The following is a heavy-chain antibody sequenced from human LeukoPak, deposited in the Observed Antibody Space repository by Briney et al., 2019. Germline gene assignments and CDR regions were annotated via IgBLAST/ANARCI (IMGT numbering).Heavy chain of an antibody. Sequence: GGSLRLSRAASGFTFSVYYMSWIRQTPGKGLEWVSYITNSGYTSYYADSVRGRFTISRDNANSALFLQMNGLRAEDTAIYYCARWGYGFKGADRWGQGILVTVSS. CDR1: GFTFSVYY. J-gene: IGHJ5*02. D-gene: IGHD5-18*01. V-gene: IGHV3-11*01. CDR2: ITNSGYTS. CDR3: ARWGYGFKGADR.